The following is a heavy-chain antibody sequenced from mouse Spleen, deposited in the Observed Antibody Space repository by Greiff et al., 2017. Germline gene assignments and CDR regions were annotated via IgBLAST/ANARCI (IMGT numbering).Heavy chain of an antibody. CDR1: GYAFSSYW. CDR2: IYPGDGDT. CDR3: AREDPLTGTEYYFDY. J-gene: IGHJ2*01. V-gene: IGHV1-80*01. Sequence: QVQLQQSGAELVRPGSSVKISCKASGYAFSSYWMNWVKQRPGQGLEWIGQIYPGDGDTNYNGKFKGKATLTADKSSSTAYMQLSSLTSEDSAVYFCAREDPLTGTEYYFDYWGQGTTLTVSS. D-gene: IGHD4-1*01.